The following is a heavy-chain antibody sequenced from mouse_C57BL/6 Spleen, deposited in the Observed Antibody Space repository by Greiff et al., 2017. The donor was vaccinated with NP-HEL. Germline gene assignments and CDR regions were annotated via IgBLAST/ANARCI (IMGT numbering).Heavy chain of an antibody. CDR3: ARDTTVVARRYAMDY. D-gene: IGHD1-1*01. CDR1: GYAFSSSW. V-gene: IGHV1-82*01. CDR2: IYPGDGDT. J-gene: IGHJ4*01. Sequence: VQLQQSGPELVKPGASVKISCKASGYAFSSSWMNWVKQRPGKGLEWIGRIYPGDGDTNYNGKFKGKATLTADKSSSTAYMQLSSLTSEDSAVYLCARDTTVVARRYAMDYWGQGTSVTVSS.